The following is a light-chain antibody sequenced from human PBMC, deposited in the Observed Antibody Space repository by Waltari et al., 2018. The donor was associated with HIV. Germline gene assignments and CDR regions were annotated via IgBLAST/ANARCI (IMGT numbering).Light chain of an antibody. CDR2: EVR. Sequence: QSALTQPASVSGSPGQSIPISCSGTSTDVGGYNLVSWYQQHPGHAPTLILSEVRHRPSGIATRFSGSKSGSTASLTISGLQAEDEADYYCSSYTRIMTVVFGGGTRLTVL. V-gene: IGLV2-14*03. J-gene: IGLJ2*01. CDR1: STDVGGYNL. CDR3: SSYTRIMTVV.